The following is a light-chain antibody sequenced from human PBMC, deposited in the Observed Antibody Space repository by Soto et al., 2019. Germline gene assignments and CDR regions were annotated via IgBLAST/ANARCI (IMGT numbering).Light chain of an antibody. Sequence: EILLAQSPATLSLSPGERATLSCKASQDVSIFLAWYQQKPGQAPRLLIHDASNRATGVPARFSGSGSGRDFTLTITSLEPEDWAVYYCQQRSTWLYTFGQGTKLEV. V-gene: IGKV3-11*02. CDR1: QDVSIF. CDR2: DAS. J-gene: IGKJ2*01. CDR3: QQRSTWLYT.